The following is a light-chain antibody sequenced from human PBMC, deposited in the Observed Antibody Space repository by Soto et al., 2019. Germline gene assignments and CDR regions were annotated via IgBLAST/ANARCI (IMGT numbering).Light chain of an antibody. J-gene: IGKJ5*01. CDR2: DAS. V-gene: IGKV3-11*01. CDR1: ETVSSY. Sequence: DIVLTQFPLTLSLSPGGRATLSCRASETVSSYLLWYQQKPGQDPRLLIYDASERATGIPARFSGSGSETDFTLTISSLEPEDFGVYYCLHRMNWPLTFGQGTRLEIK. CDR3: LHRMNWPLT.